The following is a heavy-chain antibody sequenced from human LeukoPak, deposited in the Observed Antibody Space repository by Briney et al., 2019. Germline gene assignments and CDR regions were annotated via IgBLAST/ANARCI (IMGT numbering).Heavy chain of an antibody. D-gene: IGHD4-23*01. CDR3: AKDADYGGRPDAFDI. CDR2: IYSGGTT. CDR1: GFTFSDHY. Sequence: GGSLRLSCAASGFTFSDHYMDWVHQTPGKGLTWVSIIYSGGTTYYADSVQGRFTISRDISKNTVYLQMNSLRAEDTAVYYCAKDADYGGRPDAFDIWGRGTMVTVSS. J-gene: IGHJ3*02. V-gene: IGHV3-53*01.